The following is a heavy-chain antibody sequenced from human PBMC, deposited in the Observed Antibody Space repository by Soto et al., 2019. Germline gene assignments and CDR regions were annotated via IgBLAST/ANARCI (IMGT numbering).Heavy chain of an antibody. J-gene: IGHJ5*02. Sequence: SETLSLTCSVSGGSVSSGSYYWSWIRQPPGKGLQWIGYIYYSGSTNYNPFLKSRVTISVDTSKNQFSLKLSSVTAADTAVYYCARGVGIVVGDPYNWFDPWGQGTLVTVSS. V-gene: IGHV4-61*01. CDR2: IYYSGST. CDR1: GGSVSSGSYY. CDR3: ARGVGIVVGDPYNWFDP. D-gene: IGHD2-2*01.